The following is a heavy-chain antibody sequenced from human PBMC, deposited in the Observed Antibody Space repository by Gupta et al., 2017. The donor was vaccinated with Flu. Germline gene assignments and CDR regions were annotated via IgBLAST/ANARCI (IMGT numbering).Heavy chain of an antibody. CDR1: GFTFSSYG. J-gene: IGHJ3*02. V-gene: IGHV3-33*01. CDR2: IWYDGSNK. D-gene: IGHD3-10*01. CDR3: ARDRRYGSGSLDAFDI. Sequence: QVQLVESGGGVVQPGRSLRLSCAASGFTFSSYGMHWVRQDPGKGLEWVAVIWYDGSNKYYADSVKGRFTISRDNSKNTLYLQMNSLRAEETAVYYCARDRRYGSGSLDAFDIGGQGTMVTVSS.